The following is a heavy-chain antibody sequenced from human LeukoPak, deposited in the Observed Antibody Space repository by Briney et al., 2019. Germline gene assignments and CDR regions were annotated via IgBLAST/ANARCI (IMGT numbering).Heavy chain of an antibody. CDR1: GYTVTDYY. CDR3: ARRQIDCSTTSCYVDY. D-gene: IGHD2-2*01. J-gene: IGHJ4*02. Sequence: ASVKVSCKASGYTVTDYYINWIRQAPGQGLEWMGWINPNRGGTSYAQNFQGRVTMTRDTPITTAYMELSRLRSDNTAVYYCARRQIDCSTTSCYVDYWGQGTLVTVFS. CDR2: INPNRGGT. V-gene: IGHV1-2*02.